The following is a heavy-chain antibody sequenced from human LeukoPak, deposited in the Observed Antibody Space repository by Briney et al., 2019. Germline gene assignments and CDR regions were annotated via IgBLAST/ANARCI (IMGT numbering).Heavy chain of an antibody. J-gene: IGHJ4*02. CDR3: ARLAAAAPGFDY. V-gene: IGHV1-69*05. CDR1: GGTFSSYA. D-gene: IGHD6-13*01. CDR2: IIPIFGTA. Sequence: SVKVSCKASGGTFSSYAISWVRQAPGQGLEWMGRIIPIFGTANYTQKFQGRVTITTDESTSTAYMELSSLRSEDTAVYYCARLAAAAPGFDYWGQGTLVTVSS.